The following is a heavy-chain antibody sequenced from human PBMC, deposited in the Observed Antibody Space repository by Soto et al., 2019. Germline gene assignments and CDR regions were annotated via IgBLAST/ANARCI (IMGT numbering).Heavy chain of an antibody. CDR2: MLYSGLT. CDR1: GYSVSSSDYY. J-gene: IGHJ6*02. V-gene: IGHV4-39*07. D-gene: IGHD2-2*01. Sequence: SETLSLTCSVSGYSVSSSDYYWAWIRQPPGKGLEWIGSMLYSGLTYYNPSLKSQVTISVDTSKNQFSLKLRSVTAADTAVYYCARTYCSSASCYGLYYFGMDVWGQGTTVTVSS. CDR3: ARTYCSSASCYGLYYFGMDV.